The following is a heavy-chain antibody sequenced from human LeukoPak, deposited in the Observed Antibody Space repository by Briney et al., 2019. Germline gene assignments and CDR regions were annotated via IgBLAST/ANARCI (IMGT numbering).Heavy chain of an antibody. CDR3: ARRRMVVTPDAFDI. D-gene: IGHD4-23*01. V-gene: IGHV4-39*01. Sequence: PSETLSLTCTVSGSSISSSSYYWGWIRQPPGKGLEWIGSIYYSGSTYYNPSLKSRVTISVDTSKNQFSLKLSSVTAADTAVYYCARRRMVVTPDAFDIWGQGTMVTVSS. J-gene: IGHJ3*02. CDR2: IYYSGST. CDR1: GSSISSSSYY.